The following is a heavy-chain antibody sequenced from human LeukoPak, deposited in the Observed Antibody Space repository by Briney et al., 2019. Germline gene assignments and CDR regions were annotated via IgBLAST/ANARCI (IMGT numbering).Heavy chain of an antibody. D-gene: IGHD2-15*01. CDR2: MSGSGGRT. V-gene: IGHV3-23*01. CDR3: AKWGCSGGSCYPFDY. Sequence: GGSLRLSCAASGFTFNTYAMSWVRQAPGKGLWWVSAMSGSGGRTYYADSVKGRFTISRDNSKNTLYLQMNSLRAEDTAVYYCAKWGCSGGSCYPFDYWGQGTLVTVSS. J-gene: IGHJ4*02. CDR1: GFTFNTYA.